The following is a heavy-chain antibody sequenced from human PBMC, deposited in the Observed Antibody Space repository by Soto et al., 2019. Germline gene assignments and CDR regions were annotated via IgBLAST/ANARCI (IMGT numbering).Heavy chain of an antibody. CDR2: INPNSGGT. D-gene: IGHD1-26*01. V-gene: IGHV1-2*04. J-gene: IGHJ5*02. CDR1: GYTFTGYY. CDR3: ARTLSQELLGGVFDP. Sequence: QVQLVQSGAEVKKPGASVKVSCKAYGYTFTGYYMHWVRQAPGQGLEWMGWINPNSGGTNYAQKFQVWVSMTRDTSISTAYMDLSRLRSDDTAVYYCARTLSQELLGGVFDPWGQGTLVTVSS.